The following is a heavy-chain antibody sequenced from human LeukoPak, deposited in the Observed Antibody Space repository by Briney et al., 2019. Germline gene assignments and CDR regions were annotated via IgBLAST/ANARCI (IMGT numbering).Heavy chain of an antibody. Sequence: SETLSLTCTVSGGSISSSSYYWGWIRQPPGKGLEWIGSINYSGSTYYNPSLKSRVTISVNTSKNQFSLKLSSVTAADTAVYYCARQSGYSSFGLDYWGQGTLVTVSS. V-gene: IGHV4-39*01. CDR1: GGSISSSSYY. J-gene: IGHJ4*02. D-gene: IGHD6-13*01. CDR2: INYSGST. CDR3: ARQSGYSSFGLDY.